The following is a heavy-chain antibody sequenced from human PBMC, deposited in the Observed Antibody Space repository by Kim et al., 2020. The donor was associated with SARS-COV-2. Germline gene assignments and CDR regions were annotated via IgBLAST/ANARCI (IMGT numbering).Heavy chain of an antibody. CDR3: ARAPIVVVITHFDY. CDR1: GGSISSGGYY. V-gene: IGHV4-31*03. CDR2: IYYSGST. Sequence: SETLSLTCTVSGGSISSGGYYWSWIRQHPGKGLEWIVYIYYSGSTYYNPSLKSRVTISVDTSKNQFSLKLSSVTAADTAVYYCARAPIVVVITHFDYWGQGTLVTVSS. D-gene: IGHD3-22*01. J-gene: IGHJ4*02.